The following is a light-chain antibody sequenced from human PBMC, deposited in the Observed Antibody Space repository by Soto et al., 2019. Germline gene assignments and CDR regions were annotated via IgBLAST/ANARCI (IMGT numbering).Light chain of an antibody. J-gene: IGLJ2*01. Sequence: QSVLPQPASVSGSPGQSITISCTGTSSDVGGYNYVSWYQQHPGKAPKLMIYDVSSRPSGVYNRFSGSTSGNTASLTISGLQAEDAADDYGSSYTSSSTPEVVFCGGTKLTVL. CDR1: SSDVGGYNY. V-gene: IGLV2-14*01. CDR3: SSYTSSSTPEVV. CDR2: DVS.